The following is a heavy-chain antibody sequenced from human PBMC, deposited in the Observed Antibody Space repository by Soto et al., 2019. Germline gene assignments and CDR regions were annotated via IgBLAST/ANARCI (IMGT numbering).Heavy chain of an antibody. CDR2: ISAYNGNT. D-gene: IGHD2-15*01. Sequence: GASVKVSCKASGYTFTSYGISWVRQAPGQGLEWMGWISAYNGNTNYAQKLQGRVTMTTDTSTSTAYMELRSLRSDDTAVYYCARAGCSGGSCYSGYNWFEPWGQGTLVTVSS. CDR1: GYTFTSYG. CDR3: ARAGCSGGSCYSGYNWFEP. J-gene: IGHJ5*02. V-gene: IGHV1-18*01.